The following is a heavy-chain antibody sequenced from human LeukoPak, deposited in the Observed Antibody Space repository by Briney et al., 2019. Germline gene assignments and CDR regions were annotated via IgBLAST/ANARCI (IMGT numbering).Heavy chain of an antibody. V-gene: IGHV2-70*11. Sequence: RASGPSLVNPTQTLTLTCTFSGFSLSTSGMCVSWIRQPPGKALEWLARIDWDDDKYYSTSLKTRLTISKDTSKNQVVLTMTNMDPVDTATYYCARNTRSYGDYWFDPWGQGTLVTVSS. CDR3: ARNTRSYGDYWFDP. D-gene: IGHD4-17*01. CDR2: IDWDDDK. J-gene: IGHJ5*02. CDR1: GFSLSTSGMC.